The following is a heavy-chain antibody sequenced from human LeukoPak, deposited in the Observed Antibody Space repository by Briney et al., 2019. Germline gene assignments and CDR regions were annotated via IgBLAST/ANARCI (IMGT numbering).Heavy chain of an antibody. V-gene: IGHV1-2*06. Sequence: GASVKVSCKASEYTFTGYSVHWVRQAPGQGLEWMGRINPNSGDTYYSQKFQGRGSLTRDTSITSAYMELSRLRSDDTAIYYCARDTSNWSAFDYWGQGTLVTVSS. CDR3: ARDTSNWSAFDY. J-gene: IGHJ4*02. CDR2: INPNSGDT. CDR1: EYTFTGYS. D-gene: IGHD4-11*01.